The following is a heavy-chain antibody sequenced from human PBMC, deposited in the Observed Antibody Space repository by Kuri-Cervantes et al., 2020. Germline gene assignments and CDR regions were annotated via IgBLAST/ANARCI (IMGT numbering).Heavy chain of an antibody. CDR2: INAGNGNT. J-gene: IGHJ4*02. CDR1: GYTFTSYG. D-gene: IGHD4-23*01. Sequence: ASVKVSCKASGYTFTSYGISWVRQAPGQRLEWMGWINAGNGNTKYSQKFQGRVTITGDTSASTAYMELSSLRSEDTAVYYCARVDPAYGGKSHVFDYWGQGTLVTVSS. V-gene: IGHV1-3*01. CDR3: ARVDPAYGGKSHVFDY.